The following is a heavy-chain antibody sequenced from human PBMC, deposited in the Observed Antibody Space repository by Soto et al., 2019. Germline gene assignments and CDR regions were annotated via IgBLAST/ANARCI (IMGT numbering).Heavy chain of an antibody. CDR1: SGSISSSNW. J-gene: IGHJ3*02. CDR3: ARDHWATYDYIWGSYRSDAFDI. D-gene: IGHD3-16*02. V-gene: IGHV4-4*02. CDR2: IYHSGST. Sequence: QVQLQESGPGLVKPSGTLSLTCAVSSGSISSSNWWSWVRQPPGKGLEWIGEIYHSGSTNYNPSLKSRVTISVDKSKNQFSLKLSSVTAADTAVYDCARDHWATYDYIWGSYRSDAFDIWGQGTMVTVSS.